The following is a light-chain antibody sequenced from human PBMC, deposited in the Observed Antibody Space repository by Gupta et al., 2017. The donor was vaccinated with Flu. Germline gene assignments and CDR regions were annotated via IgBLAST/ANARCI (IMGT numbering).Light chain of an antibody. CDR2: GAS. J-gene: IGKJ5*01. V-gene: IGKV3-20*01. CDR3: QQYSSWHGIT. Sequence: ISLSSGEEAATSSRTSQHVVSSYLAWYQQKPGQAPRLLIYGASSRATGIPARFSGSGSGTDFTLTISSLEPEDFAVYYCQQYSSWHGITFGQGTRVEIK. CDR1: QHVVSSY.